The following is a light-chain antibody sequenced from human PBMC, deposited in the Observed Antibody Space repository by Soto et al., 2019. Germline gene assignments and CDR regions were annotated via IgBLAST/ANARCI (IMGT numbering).Light chain of an antibody. V-gene: IGKV4-1*01. CDR2: WAS. J-gene: IGKJ3*01. CDR1: QSVLYIHNNKNY. CDR3: QQYYLAPFT. Sequence: DIVMTQSPDSLAVSLGERATINCKSSQSVLYIHNNKNYLSWFQQKPGQPPKLLISWASTRESGVPDRFSGRAAGKDFTLTITSMQAEDVAVYYCQQYYLAPFTLGPATTVDVK.